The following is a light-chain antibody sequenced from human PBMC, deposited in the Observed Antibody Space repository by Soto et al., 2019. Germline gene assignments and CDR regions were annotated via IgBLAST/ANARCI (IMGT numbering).Light chain of an antibody. CDR1: QSVRSSY. Sequence: EIVLTQSPATLSLSPGESATLSCGASQSVRSSYLAWYQQKPGLAPRLLIYDASSTATGIPDRFSGSGSGTDFTLTISRLEPEDFAVYYCQQYGSSPYTFGQGTKLEIK. J-gene: IGKJ2*01. CDR3: QQYGSSPYT. V-gene: IGKV3D-20*01. CDR2: DAS.